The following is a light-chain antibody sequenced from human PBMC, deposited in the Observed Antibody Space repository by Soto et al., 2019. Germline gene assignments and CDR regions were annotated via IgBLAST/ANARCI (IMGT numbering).Light chain of an antibody. CDR2: WAS. J-gene: IGKJ2*01. CDR3: QQYHSSPYT. V-gene: IGKV4-1*01. Sequence: DIVMTQSPDSLAVSLGERATINCKSSQSVLYSSINKNFLAWYQQRPGQPPKLLIYWASTRESGVPDRFSGSGSGTDFTLTISSLQAEDVAVYSCQQYHSSPYTFGQGTKLEIK. CDR1: QSVLYSSINKNF.